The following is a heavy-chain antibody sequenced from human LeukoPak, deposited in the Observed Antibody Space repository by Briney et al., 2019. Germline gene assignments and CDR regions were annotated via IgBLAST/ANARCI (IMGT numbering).Heavy chain of an antibody. V-gene: IGHV4-34*01. D-gene: IGHD2/OR15-2a*01. Sequence: SETLSLTCAVYGGSFSGYYCSWIRQPPGKGLEWIGEIHHSGRTNYNPSLKSRVTISVDTSKNQFSLKLSSVTAADTAVYYCARGVSPKGIGGRRFDYWGQGTLVTVYS. CDR1: GGSFSGYY. J-gene: IGHJ4*02. CDR3: ARGVSPKGIGGRRFDY. CDR2: IHHSGRT.